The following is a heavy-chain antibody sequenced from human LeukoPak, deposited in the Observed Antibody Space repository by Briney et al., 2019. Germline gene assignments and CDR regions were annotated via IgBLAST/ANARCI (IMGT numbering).Heavy chain of an antibody. Sequence: PGGSLRLSCAASGFTFSSYEMNWVRQAPGKGLEWVSYISSSGSNIYYEDSVEGSFTISRDNGNNSPYPQRNSLRAEDTAVYYCARDRRGYYDSSGYYLTADYYYYYGMDVWGQGTTATVSS. CDR2: ISSSGSNI. J-gene: IGHJ6*02. V-gene: IGHV3-48*03. D-gene: IGHD3-22*01. CDR1: GFTFSSYE. CDR3: ARDRRGYYDSSGYYLTADYYYYYGMDV.